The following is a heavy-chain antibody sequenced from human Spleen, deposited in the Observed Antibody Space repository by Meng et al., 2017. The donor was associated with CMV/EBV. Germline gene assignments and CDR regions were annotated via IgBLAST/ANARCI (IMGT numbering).Heavy chain of an antibody. V-gene: IGHV4-39*07. D-gene: IGHD2-2*01. J-gene: IGHJ4*02. CDR2: VFYSGIT. CDR3: ATLGGYCSSTSCYRGDYFDY. Sequence: SETLSLTCSVSGGSISKSSTYYWGWIRQPPGKGLEWVGTVFYSGITYYNPSLKSRVTISVDTSKNQFSLKLTSVTAADTAVYYCATLGGYCSSTSCYRGDYFDYWGQGTLVTVSS. CDR1: GGSISKSSTYY.